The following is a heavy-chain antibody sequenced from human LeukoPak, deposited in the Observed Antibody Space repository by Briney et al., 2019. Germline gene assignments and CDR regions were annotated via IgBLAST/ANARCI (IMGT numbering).Heavy chain of an antibody. J-gene: IGHJ4*02. CDR1: GFTFSSYW. CDR3: ARLTYYYDSSGYYLDY. Sequence: PGGNLRLGCAAAGFTFSSYWMHWVRQAPGKGLVWVSRINSDGSSTSYADSVKGRFTISRDNAKNTLYLQMNSLRAEDTAVYYCARLTYYYDSSGYYLDYWGQGTLVTVSS. V-gene: IGHV3-74*01. CDR2: INSDGSST. D-gene: IGHD3-22*01.